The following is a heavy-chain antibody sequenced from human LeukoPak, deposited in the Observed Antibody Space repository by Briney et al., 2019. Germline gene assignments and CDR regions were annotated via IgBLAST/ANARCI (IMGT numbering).Heavy chain of an antibody. Sequence: SETLSLTCTVSGGSISSGGYYWSWIRQHPGKGLEWIGYIYYSGSTYYNPSLKSRVTISVDTSKNQFSLKLSSVTAADTAVYYCARASSWYVGFDCWGQGTLVTVSS. V-gene: IGHV4-61*08. D-gene: IGHD6-13*01. CDR1: GGSISSGGYY. CDR3: ARASSWYVGFDC. J-gene: IGHJ4*02. CDR2: IYYSGST.